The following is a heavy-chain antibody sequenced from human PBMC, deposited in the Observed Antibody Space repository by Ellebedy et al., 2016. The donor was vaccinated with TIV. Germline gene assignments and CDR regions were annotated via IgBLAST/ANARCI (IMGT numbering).Heavy chain of an antibody. Sequence: GGSLRLXCVVSGFTFNSYAMGWVRQAPGKGLEWVSSIGGSGGDTHYADSVKGRFTISRDNSKNTLYLQMNSLRAEDTALYYCARNLGSYYDFWSGSYVWGQGTTVTVSS. CDR3: ARNLGSYYDFWSGSYV. CDR1: GFTFNSYA. J-gene: IGHJ6*02. D-gene: IGHD3-3*01. CDR2: IGGSGGDT. V-gene: IGHV3-23*01.